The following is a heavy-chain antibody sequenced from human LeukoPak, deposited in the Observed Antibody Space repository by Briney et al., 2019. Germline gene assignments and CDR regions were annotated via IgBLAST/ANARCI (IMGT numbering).Heavy chain of an antibody. D-gene: IGHD5-24*01. V-gene: IGHV1-46*01. CDR3: AREGGRWLQIRGVFDY. Sequence: GASVKVSCKASGYTFTSYYMHWVRQAPRQGLEWMGIINPSGGSTSYAQKFQGRVTITADESTSTAYMELSSLRSEDTAVYYCAREGGRWLQIRGVFDYWGQGTLVTVSS. CDR1: GYTFTSYY. CDR2: INPSGGST. J-gene: IGHJ4*02.